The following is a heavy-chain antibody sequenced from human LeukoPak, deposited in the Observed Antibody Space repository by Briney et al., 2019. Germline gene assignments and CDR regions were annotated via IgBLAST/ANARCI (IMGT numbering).Heavy chain of an antibody. CDR2: IYYSGSV. D-gene: IGHD2-2*01. CDR3: AREYCSSTNCYFDY. V-gene: IGHV4-59*01. J-gene: IGHJ4*02. CDR1: GGSIRGYY. Sequence: SETLSLTCTVSGGSIRGYYWTWIRQPPGKGLEWIGYIYYSGSVDYNPSLTSRVTISVDTSNSQFSLKLSSVTAAVSALYYCAREYCSSTNCYFDYWGQGPLVTVSS.